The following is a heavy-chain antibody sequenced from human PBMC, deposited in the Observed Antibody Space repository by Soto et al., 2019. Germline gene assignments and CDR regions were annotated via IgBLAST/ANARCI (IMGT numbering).Heavy chain of an antibody. D-gene: IGHD6-13*01. V-gene: IGHV1-46*01. Sequence: GASVKVSCKAIGYSFTSHYMHWVRQAPGQGLEWMGTIYPGGTNIAYAQKFQGRVTISAGPSKSQFSLRLTSVTAGDSAVYYCARHEHSTNWYWFDPWGQGTLVTVSS. CDR2: IYPGGTNI. CDR1: GYSFTSHY. CDR3: ARHEHSTNWYWFDP. J-gene: IGHJ5*02.